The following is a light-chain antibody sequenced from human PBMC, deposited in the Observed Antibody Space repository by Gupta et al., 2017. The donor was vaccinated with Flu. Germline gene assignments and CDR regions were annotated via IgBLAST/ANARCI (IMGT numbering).Light chain of an antibody. V-gene: IGKV3-15*01. J-gene: IGKJ1*01. CDR3: HQYNDWRET. CDR1: QSLSGN. CDR2: DAS. Sequence: EIVMTQSPATLSVSPGERATLSCRASQSLSGNLAWYQKKPGQAPRLLNYDASTRATGCPARFSGSGFGTEFTITISSLQSEDFAVYYCHQYNDWRETFGQGTKVEIK.